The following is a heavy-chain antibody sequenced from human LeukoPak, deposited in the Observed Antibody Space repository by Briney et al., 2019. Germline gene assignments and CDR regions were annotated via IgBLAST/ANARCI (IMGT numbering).Heavy chain of an antibody. J-gene: IGHJ4*02. Sequence: GGSLRLSCAASGFTFSSYGMHWVRQAPGKGLEWVAVISYDGSSKYYADSVKGRFTISRDNSKNTLYLQMNSLRAEDTGVYYCAKDGGLLTTRYYFDYWGQGTLVTVSS. V-gene: IGHV3-30*18. CDR1: GFTFSSYG. CDR2: ISYDGSSK. CDR3: AKDGGLLTTRYYFDY. D-gene: IGHD4-11*01.